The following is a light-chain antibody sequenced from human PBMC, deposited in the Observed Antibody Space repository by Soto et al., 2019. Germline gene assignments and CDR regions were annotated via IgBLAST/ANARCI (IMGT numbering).Light chain of an antibody. Sequence: EIVMTQSPATLSMSPGERATLSCRATQNVNSNLAWYQHRPGQAPRLLIYGASIRPTGIPARVSGSLSGTEFTLTIDSLQSEDFAVYYCQQYNDWPPMYTFGQGTKLEIK. CDR1: QNVNSN. CDR3: QQYNDWPPMYT. V-gene: IGKV3-15*01. J-gene: IGKJ2*01. CDR2: GAS.